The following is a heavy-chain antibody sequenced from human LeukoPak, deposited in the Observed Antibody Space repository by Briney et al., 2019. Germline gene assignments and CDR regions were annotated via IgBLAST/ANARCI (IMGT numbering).Heavy chain of an antibody. D-gene: IGHD4-11*01. CDR1: GFTFSSYA. CDR2: FSGAGSST. J-gene: IGHJ4*02. V-gene: IGHV3-23*01. Sequence: PGGSLRLSCAASGFTFSSYAMSWVRQAPGKGLEWVSAFSGAGSSTNYADSVMGRFTISRDNSKNTLYLQMNSLRVEDTAVYYCATHHDYSNSNYFDFWGPGTLVTVSS. CDR3: ATHHDYSNSNYFDF.